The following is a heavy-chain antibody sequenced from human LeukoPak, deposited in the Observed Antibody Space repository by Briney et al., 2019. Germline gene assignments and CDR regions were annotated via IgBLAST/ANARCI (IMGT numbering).Heavy chain of an antibody. CDR2: ISYDGSNK. V-gene: IGHV3-30*03. D-gene: IGHD3-9*01. Sequence: PGGSLRLSCAASGFTFSSYGMHWVRQAPGKGLEWVAVISYDGSNKYYADSVKGRFTISRDNSKNTLYLQMNSLRAEDTAVYYCAATPNDILTGYYGYWGQGTLVTVSS. J-gene: IGHJ4*02. CDR3: AATPNDILTGYYGY. CDR1: GFTFSSYG.